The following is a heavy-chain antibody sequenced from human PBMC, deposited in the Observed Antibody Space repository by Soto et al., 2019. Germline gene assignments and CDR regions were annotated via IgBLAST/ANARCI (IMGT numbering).Heavy chain of an antibody. V-gene: IGHV5-51*01. CDR2: IYPGDSDT. D-gene: IGHD6-19*01. Sequence: GESLKISCKGSGYSFTSYWIGWVRQMPGKGLEWMGIIYPGDSDTRYSPSFQGQVTISADKSISTAYLQWRSLKASDTAMYYCARHEALSVAAPDYWGQGTLVPVSP. J-gene: IGHJ4*02. CDR3: ARHEALSVAAPDY. CDR1: GYSFTSYW.